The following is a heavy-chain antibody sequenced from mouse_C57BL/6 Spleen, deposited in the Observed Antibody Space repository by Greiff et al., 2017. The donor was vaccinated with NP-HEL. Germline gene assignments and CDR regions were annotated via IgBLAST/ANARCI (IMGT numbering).Heavy chain of an antibody. CDR2: IDPYSGGT. Sequence: VKLQQPGAELVKPGASVKLSCKASGYTFTSYWMHWVKQRPGRGLEWIGRIDPYSGGTKYNEQFKSKATLTVDKPSSTAYMQLSSLTSEDSAVYYCATYGSSYWYFDVWGTGTTVTVSS. CDR1: GYTFTSYW. J-gene: IGHJ1*03. V-gene: IGHV1-72*01. CDR3: ATYGSSYWYFDV. D-gene: IGHD1-1*01.